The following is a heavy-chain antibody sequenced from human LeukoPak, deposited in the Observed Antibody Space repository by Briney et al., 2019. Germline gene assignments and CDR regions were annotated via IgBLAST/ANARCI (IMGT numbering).Heavy chain of an antibody. Sequence: GGSLRLSCAASGFTFGDYAMHWVRQAPGKGLEWVSGISWNSDSIGYADSVKGRFTISRDNAKNSLYLQMNSLRAEDTAVYYCAKDEDIVVVPAAKSYYYYMDVWGKGTTVTVSS. J-gene: IGHJ6*03. V-gene: IGHV3-9*01. CDR3: AKDEDIVVVPAAKSYYYYMDV. CDR2: ISWNSDSI. D-gene: IGHD2-2*01. CDR1: GFTFGDYA.